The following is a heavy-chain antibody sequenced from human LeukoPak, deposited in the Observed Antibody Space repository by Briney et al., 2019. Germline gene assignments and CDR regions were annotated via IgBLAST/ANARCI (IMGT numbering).Heavy chain of an antibody. D-gene: IGHD7-27*01. Sequence: PSETLSLTCTVSGGSISSYYWSWIRQPPGKGLEWIGYIYYSGSTNYNPSLKSRVTISVDTSKNQFSLKLSSVTAADTAVYYCARVKLGIEASWYFDLWGRGTLVTVSS. V-gene: IGHV4-59*01. J-gene: IGHJ2*01. CDR1: GGSISSYY. CDR2: IYYSGST. CDR3: ARVKLGIEASWYFDL.